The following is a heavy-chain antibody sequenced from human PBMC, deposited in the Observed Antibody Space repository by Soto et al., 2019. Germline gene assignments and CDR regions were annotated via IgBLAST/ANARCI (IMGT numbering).Heavy chain of an antibody. CDR1: GGSFSGYY. V-gene: IGHV4-34*01. CDR2: INHSGST. CDR3: AGGRLYDYVWGSYRHNVVRAFDI. J-gene: IGHJ3*02. Sequence: SETLSLTCAVYGGSFSGYYWSWIRQPPGKGLEWIGEINHSGSTNYNPSLKSRVTISVDTSKNQFSLKLSSVTAADTAVYYCAGGRLYDYVWGSYRHNVVRAFDIWGQGTMVTVSS. D-gene: IGHD3-16*02.